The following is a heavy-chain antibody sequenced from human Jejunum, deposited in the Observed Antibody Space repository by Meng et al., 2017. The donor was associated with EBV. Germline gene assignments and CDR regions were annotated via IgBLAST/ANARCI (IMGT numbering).Heavy chain of an antibody. Sequence: VQLVESGGSLVKPGGAPRLSCAACGISLSDSTMSLRRPARGTGLEWLAYIRSDDADIFHAVSVKGRFTMYKDNAKNSVFLQINSLTVADTAIYYSARGACNGWFDYWGQGSLVTVSS. J-gene: IGHJ4*02. CDR1: GISLSDST. CDR2: IRSDDADI. D-gene: IGHD6-19*01. CDR3: ARGACNGWFDY. V-gene: IGHV3-11*01.